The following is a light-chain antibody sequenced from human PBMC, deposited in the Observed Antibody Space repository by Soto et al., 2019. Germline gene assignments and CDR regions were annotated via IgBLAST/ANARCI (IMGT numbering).Light chain of an antibody. V-gene: IGKV3-20*01. Sequence: EIVLTQSPGTLSLSPGERATLSCTASQSVDSTYLAWYQQKTGLAPRLLLYGASTRATDIPDRFSGSGSGTDFTLIISSLEPDDFAVYYCQLYYISPPGFTFGPGTKVDV. CDR1: QSVDSTY. J-gene: IGKJ3*01. CDR3: QLYYISPPGFT. CDR2: GAS.